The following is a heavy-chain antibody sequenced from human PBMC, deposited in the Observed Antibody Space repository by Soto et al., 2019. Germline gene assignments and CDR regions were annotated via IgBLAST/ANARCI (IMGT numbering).Heavy chain of an antibody. J-gene: IGHJ3*02. D-gene: IGHD3-22*01. CDR3: ARDFSYYYDSSGLGAFDI. Sequence: GASVKVSCKASGYTFNSYYMHWVRQAPGQGLEWMGIINPSGGSTSYAQKFQGRVTMTRDTSTSTVYMELSSLRSEDTAVYYCARDFSYYYDSSGLGAFDIWGQGTMVNVSS. CDR2: INPSGGST. V-gene: IGHV1-46*02. CDR1: GYTFNSYY.